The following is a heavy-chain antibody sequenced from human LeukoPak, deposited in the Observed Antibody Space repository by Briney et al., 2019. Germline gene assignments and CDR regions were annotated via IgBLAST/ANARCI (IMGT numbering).Heavy chain of an antibody. J-gene: IGHJ4*02. D-gene: IGHD3-9*01. Sequence: GGSLRLSCEVSGFAFSSYVMSWVRQAPGNGLEWVSAIDSNGVTTNYADSVKGRFPISRDNSKNTLYLQLSSLRVEDTAVYYCAKGDDFLADYRYRFDYWGQGTLVTVSS. V-gene: IGHV3-23*01. CDR1: GFAFSSYV. CDR3: AKGDDFLADYRYRFDY. CDR2: IDSNGVTT.